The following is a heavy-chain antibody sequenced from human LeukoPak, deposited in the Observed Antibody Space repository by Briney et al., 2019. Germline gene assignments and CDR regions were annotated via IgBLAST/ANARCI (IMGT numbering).Heavy chain of an antibody. J-gene: IGHJ4*02. V-gene: IGHV4-59*01. Sequence: ETLSLTCTVSGGSISSYYWSWIRQPPGKGLEWIGYIYYSGSTNYNPSLKSRVTISVDTSKNQFSLKLSSVTAADTAVYYCATGIAAAGTDYWGQGTLVTVSS. D-gene: IGHD6-13*01. CDR2: IYYSGST. CDR3: ATGIAAAGTDY. CDR1: GGSISSYY.